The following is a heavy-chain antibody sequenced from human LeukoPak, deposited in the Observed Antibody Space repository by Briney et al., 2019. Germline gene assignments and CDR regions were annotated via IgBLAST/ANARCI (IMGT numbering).Heavy chain of an antibody. CDR3: ARGDVIRYFDRFTVFDY. CDR2: INPNSGGT. J-gene: IGHJ4*02. Sequence: ASVKVSCKASGYTFTGYYMHWVRQAPGQGLEWMGWINPNSGGTNYAQKFQGWVTMTRDTSISTAYMELSRLRSDDTAVYYCARGDVIRYFDRFTVFDYWGQGTLVTVSS. CDR1: GYTFTGYY. D-gene: IGHD3-9*01. V-gene: IGHV1-2*04.